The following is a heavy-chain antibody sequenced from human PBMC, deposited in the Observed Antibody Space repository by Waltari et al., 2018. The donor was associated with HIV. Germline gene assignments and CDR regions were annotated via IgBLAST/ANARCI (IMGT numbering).Heavy chain of an antibody. Sequence: QVQLVQSGAEVKKPGASVQVYCKASGYTFTGYYMNWGRQAPGQGLEWLGWINPNSGGTNYAQKFQGRVTMTRDTSISTAYMELSRLRSDDTAVYYCARGFYGIQALDYWGQGTLVTVSS. CDR2: INPNSGGT. V-gene: IGHV1-2*02. CDR1: GYTFTGYY. D-gene: IGHD1-26*01. J-gene: IGHJ4*02. CDR3: ARGFYGIQALDY.